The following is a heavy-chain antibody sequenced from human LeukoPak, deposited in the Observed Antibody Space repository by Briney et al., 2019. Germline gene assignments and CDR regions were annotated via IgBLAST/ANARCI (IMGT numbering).Heavy chain of an antibody. Sequence: PSETLSLTCTVSGGSISSYYWSWIRQPPGKGLEWIGYIYYSGSTNYNPSLKSRVTISVDTSKNQFSLKLSSVTAADTAVYYCARGLSIFGVVIGEAEVRYSRPWFDPWGQGTLVTVSS. CDR1: GGSISSYY. CDR2: IYYSGST. D-gene: IGHD3-3*01. V-gene: IGHV4-59*01. CDR3: ARGLSIFGVVIGEAEVRYSRPWFDP. J-gene: IGHJ5*02.